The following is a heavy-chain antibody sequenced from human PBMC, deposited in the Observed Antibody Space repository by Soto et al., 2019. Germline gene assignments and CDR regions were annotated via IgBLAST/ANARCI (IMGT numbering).Heavy chain of an antibody. CDR3: ARDCPGSSTTCYGNEWFDS. CDR2: ISSSRSTI. D-gene: IGHD2-2*01. V-gene: IGHV3-48*01. CDR1: GFTFSSYS. J-gene: IGHJ5*01. Sequence: EVQLVESGGGLVQPGGSLRLSRAASGFTFSSYSMNWVRQAPGKGLEWVSYISSSRSTIYYADSVKGRFTISRDNAKNSLYLQMNSLRAEDTAVYYCARDCPGSSTTCYGNEWFDSWGQGTRVTVSS.